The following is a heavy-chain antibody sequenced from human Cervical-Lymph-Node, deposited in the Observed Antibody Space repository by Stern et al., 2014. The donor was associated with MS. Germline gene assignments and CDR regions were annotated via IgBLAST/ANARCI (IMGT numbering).Heavy chain of an antibody. J-gene: IGHJ4*02. CDR1: GGTFNNHV. D-gene: IGHD5-18*01. CDR2: IIPMFGSP. V-gene: IGHV1-69*06. CDR3: ANRDMGYTYGRHDY. Sequence: VQLVESGAEVKKPGSSVKVSCRASGGTFNNHVIYWVRQAPGQGLEWMGGIIPMFGSPDYAQKFQGRVTITADKSTSTVHMELSSLTSEDTAIYYCANRDMGYTYGRHDYWGQGTLVTVSS.